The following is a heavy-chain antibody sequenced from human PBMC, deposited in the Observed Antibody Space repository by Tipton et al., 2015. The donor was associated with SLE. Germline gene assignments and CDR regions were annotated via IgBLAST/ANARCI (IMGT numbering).Heavy chain of an antibody. J-gene: IGHJ3*02. Sequence: LRLSCTVSGGSISSGSYYWTWIRQPAGKGLEWIGHIYTSGSTNYNPSLKSRVTISVDTSKNQFSLKLSSVTAADTAVYYCARRSSSGWYDSDAFDIWGQGTMVTVSS. V-gene: IGHV4-61*09. CDR3: ARRSSSGWYDSDAFDI. CDR1: GGSISSGSYY. D-gene: IGHD6-19*01. CDR2: IYTSGST.